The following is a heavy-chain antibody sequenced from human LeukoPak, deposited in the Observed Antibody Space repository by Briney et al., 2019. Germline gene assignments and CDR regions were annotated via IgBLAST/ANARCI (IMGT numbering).Heavy chain of an antibody. Sequence: SETLSLTCTVSGGSISSYYWSWIRQPPGKGLEWFGYIYYSGSTNYNPSLKSRVTISVDTSKNQFSLKLSSVTAADTAVYYCAREGGYYNWNDGYYYYYMDVWGKGTTVTVSS. CDR2: IYYSGST. V-gene: IGHV4-59*01. J-gene: IGHJ6*03. CDR1: GGSISSYY. D-gene: IGHD1-1*01. CDR3: AREGGYYNWNDGYYYYYMDV.